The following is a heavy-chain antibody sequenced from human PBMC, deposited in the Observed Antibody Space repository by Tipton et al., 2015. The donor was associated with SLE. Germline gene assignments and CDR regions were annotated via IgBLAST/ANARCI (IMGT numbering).Heavy chain of an antibody. CDR2: LNYDVSQT. D-gene: IGHD2-2*01. Sequence: SLRLSCAASGFTFSSYWVHWVRLVPGKGLEWVSCLNYDVSQTRYAESVKGRFTISKDNAENTLFLEMSSLRAEDTAVYFCARGPSSLDYWGQGALVSVSS. CDR1: GFTFSSYW. V-gene: IGHV3-74*01. CDR3: ARGPSSLDY. J-gene: IGHJ4*02.